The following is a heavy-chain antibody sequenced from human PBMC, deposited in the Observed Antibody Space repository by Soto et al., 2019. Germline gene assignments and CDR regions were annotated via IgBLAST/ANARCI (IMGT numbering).Heavy chain of an antibody. CDR3: ARAVLLWFGELPNYFDY. V-gene: IGHV6-1*01. CDR1: GDSVSSNSAA. CDR2: TYYRSKWYN. D-gene: IGHD3-10*01. Sequence: SQTLSLTCAISGDSVSSNSAAWNWIRQSPSRGLEWLGRTYYRSKWYNDYAVSVKSRITINPDTSKNQFSLQLNPVTPEDTAVYYCARAVLLWFGELPNYFDYWGQGTLVTVSS. J-gene: IGHJ4*02.